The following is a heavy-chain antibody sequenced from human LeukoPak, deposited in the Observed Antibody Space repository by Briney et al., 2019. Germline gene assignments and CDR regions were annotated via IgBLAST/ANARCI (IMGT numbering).Heavy chain of an antibody. Sequence: SETLSLTCTVSGGSISSYYWSWIRQPPGKGLEWIGYIYYSGSTNYNPSLKSRVTISVDTSKNQFSLKLSSVTAADTAVYYCARGTRGRFGLPHPHDAFDIWGQGTMVTVSS. CDR3: ARGTRGRFGLPHPHDAFDI. D-gene: IGHD3-10*01. J-gene: IGHJ3*02. CDR2: IYYSGST. V-gene: IGHV4-59*01. CDR1: GGSISSYY.